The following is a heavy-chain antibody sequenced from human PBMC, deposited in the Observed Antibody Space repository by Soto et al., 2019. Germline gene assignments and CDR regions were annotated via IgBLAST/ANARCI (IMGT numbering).Heavy chain of an antibody. CDR3: AKEALTVAGNNFDS. Sequence: EIDLFESGGGLVQPGGSLRLSCAASGFTFTTYAMGWVRQAPGKGLEWVSSISGSGAGTFYADSVKGRFTISRDNAKKMVYLQMNGLRADDTAVYYCAKEALTVAGNNFDSWGQGTLVTVSS. J-gene: IGHJ4*02. CDR1: GFTFTTYA. D-gene: IGHD6-19*01. CDR2: ISGSGAGT. V-gene: IGHV3-23*01.